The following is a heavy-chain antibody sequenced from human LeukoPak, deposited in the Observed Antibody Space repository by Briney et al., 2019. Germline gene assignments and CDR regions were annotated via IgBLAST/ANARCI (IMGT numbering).Heavy chain of an antibody. CDR2: ISRSGDTI. Sequence: GGSLRLSCAPSGFIFSTYDINWVRQAPGKGLEWVSFISRSGDTIYYADSVKGRFTVSRDNAKNSLYLQMNSVRAEDTSVYYCARERAGELSDFWGQGVLVTVSS. D-gene: IGHD3-10*01. J-gene: IGHJ4*02. V-gene: IGHV3-48*03. CDR1: GFIFSTYD. CDR3: ARERAGELSDF.